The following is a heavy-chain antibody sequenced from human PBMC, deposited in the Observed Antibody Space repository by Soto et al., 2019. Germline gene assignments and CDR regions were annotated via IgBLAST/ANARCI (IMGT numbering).Heavy chain of an antibody. CDR3: TTRYYDFWSGYDLGY. CDR2: IKSKTDGGTT. V-gene: IGHV3-15*01. Sequence: GGSLRLSCAASGFTFSNAWMSWVRQAPGKGLEWVGRIKSKTDGGTTDYAAPVKGRFTISRDDSKNTLYLQMNSLKTEDTAVYYCTTRYYDFWSGYDLGYWGQGTLVTVSS. CDR1: GFTFSNAW. J-gene: IGHJ4*02. D-gene: IGHD3-3*01.